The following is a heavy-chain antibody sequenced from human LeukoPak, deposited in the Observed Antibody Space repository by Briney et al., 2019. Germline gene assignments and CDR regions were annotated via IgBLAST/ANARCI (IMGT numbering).Heavy chain of an antibody. D-gene: IGHD3-9*01. V-gene: IGHV1-18*04. J-gene: IGHJ5*02. CDR3: ARALNYDILTGYSNWFDP. CDR1: GYTFTSYG. Sequence: ASVKVSCKASGYTFTSYGISWVRQAPGQGLEWMGWISAYNGNTNYAQKLQGRVTMTTDTSTSTAYMELRSLRSDDTAVYYCARALNYDILTGYSNWFDPWGRGTLVTVSS. CDR2: ISAYNGNT.